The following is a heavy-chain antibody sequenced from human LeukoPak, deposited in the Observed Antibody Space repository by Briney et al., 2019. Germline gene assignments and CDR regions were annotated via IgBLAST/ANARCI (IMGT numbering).Heavy chain of an antibody. CDR2: IKQDGSEK. J-gene: IGHJ4*02. D-gene: IGHD2-21*02. Sequence: GGSLRLSCAASGFTFSSYWMKWLRQAPGKGLEWVANIKQDGSEKFYVDSVKGRFTISRDNAKNSLYLQMNSLRAEDTAVYYCAREGVTDLDYWGQGTLVTVSS. V-gene: IGHV3-7*01. CDR3: AREGVTDLDY. CDR1: GFTFSSYW.